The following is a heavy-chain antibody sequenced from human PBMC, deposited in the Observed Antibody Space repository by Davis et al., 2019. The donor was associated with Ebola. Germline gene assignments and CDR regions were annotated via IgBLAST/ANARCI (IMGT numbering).Heavy chain of an antibody. CDR3: ARDSGELLWFGELLGGMDV. CDR2: IWYDGSNK. V-gene: IGHV3-33*01. CDR1: GFTFSSYG. D-gene: IGHD3-10*01. Sequence: GGSLRLSCAASGFTFSSYGMHWVRQAPGKGLEWVAVIWYDGSNKYYADSVKGRFTISRDNSKNTLYLQMNSLRAEDTAVYYCARDSGELLWFGELLGGMDVWGKGTTVTVSS. J-gene: IGHJ6*04.